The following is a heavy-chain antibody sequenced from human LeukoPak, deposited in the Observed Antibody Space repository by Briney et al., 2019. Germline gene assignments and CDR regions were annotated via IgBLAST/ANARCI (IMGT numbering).Heavy chain of an antibody. Sequence: PGGSLRLSCAASGFTVSSTYMSWVRQAPGKGLEWVSVIYSGGSTYYADSVRGRFTISRDNSKNTLYLQTNSLRAEDTAVYYCARHRGYCSSTSCYPYYFDWWGQGTLVTVSS. CDR3: ARHRGYCSSTSCYPYYFDW. V-gene: IGHV3-66*04. J-gene: IGHJ4*02. CDR1: GFTVSSTY. CDR2: IYSGGST. D-gene: IGHD2-2*01.